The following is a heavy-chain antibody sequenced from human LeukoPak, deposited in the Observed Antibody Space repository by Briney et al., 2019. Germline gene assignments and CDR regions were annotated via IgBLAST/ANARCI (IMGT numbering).Heavy chain of an antibody. V-gene: IGHV5-51*01. CDR1: GCRFTSYW. Sequence: GESMKISCKGSGCRFTSYWIGWVRQMPGKGLEWMGSIYPGDSDTRYSPSFQGQVTISADKSISTAYLQWSSLKASDTAMYYCARVAEGYYGSGSYLDYWGQGTLVTVSS. J-gene: IGHJ4*02. CDR2: IYPGDSDT. D-gene: IGHD3-10*01. CDR3: ARVAEGYYGSGSYLDY.